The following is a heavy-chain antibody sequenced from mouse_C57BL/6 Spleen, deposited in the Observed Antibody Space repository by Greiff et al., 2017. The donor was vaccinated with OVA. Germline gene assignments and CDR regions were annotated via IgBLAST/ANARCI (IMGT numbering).Heavy chain of an antibody. V-gene: IGHV1-61*01. J-gene: IGHJ3*01. D-gene: IGHD2-4*01. CDR1: GYTFTSYW. Sequence: VQLQQPGAELVRPGSSVKLSCKASGYTFTSYWMEWVKQRPGQGLEWIGNIYPSDSETHYNQKFKDKATLTVDKSSSTAYMQLSSLTSEDSAVYYCARSDDYDGFAYWGQGTLVTVSA. CDR3: ARSDDYDGFAY. CDR2: IYPSDSET.